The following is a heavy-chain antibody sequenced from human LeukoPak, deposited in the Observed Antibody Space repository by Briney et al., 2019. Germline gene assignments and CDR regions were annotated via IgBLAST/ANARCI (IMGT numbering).Heavy chain of an antibody. CDR3: ARGLGYYDSSVGY. J-gene: IGHJ4*02. D-gene: IGHD3-22*01. CDR1: GGSISSYY. Sequence: SETLSLTCTVSGGSISSYYWSWIRQPPGKGLEWTGYIYYSGSTNYNPSLKSRVTISVDTSKNQLSLKLSSVTAADTAVYHCARGLGYYDSSVGYWGQGTLVTVSS. V-gene: IGHV4-59*01. CDR2: IYYSGST.